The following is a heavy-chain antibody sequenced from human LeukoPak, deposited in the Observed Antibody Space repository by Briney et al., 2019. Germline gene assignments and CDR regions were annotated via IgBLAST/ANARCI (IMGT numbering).Heavy chain of an antibody. CDR2: INHSGST. J-gene: IGHJ4*02. CDR1: GGSFSGYY. CDR3: AGTKGSYLRLFDY. Sequence: SETLSLTCAVYGGSFSGYYWSWIRQPPGKGLEWIGEINHSGSTNYNPSLKSRVTISVDTSKNQFSLKLSSVTAADTAVYYCAGTKGSYLRLFDYWGQGTLVTVSS. V-gene: IGHV4-34*01. D-gene: IGHD3-16*02.